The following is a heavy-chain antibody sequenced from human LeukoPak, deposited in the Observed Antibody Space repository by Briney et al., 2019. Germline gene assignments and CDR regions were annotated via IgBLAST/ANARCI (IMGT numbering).Heavy chain of an antibody. CDR2: INHSGST. V-gene: IGHV4-34*01. J-gene: IGHJ4*02. D-gene: IGHD3-10*01. Sequence: SETLSLTCAVYGGSFSGYYWSWIRQPPGKGLEWIGEINHSGSTNYNPSLKSRVTISVDTSKNQFSLKLSSVTAADTAVYYCAKLYGSGTYYNYFHYWGQGTQVTVSS. CDR1: GGSFSGYY. CDR3: AKLYGSGTYYNYFHY.